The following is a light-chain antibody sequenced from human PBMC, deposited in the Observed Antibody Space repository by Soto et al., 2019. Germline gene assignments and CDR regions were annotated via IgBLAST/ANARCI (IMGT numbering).Light chain of an antibody. CDR3: KQYKSWPIT. Sequence: EIVMTQSPATPSVSPGERATLSCRASQSVSSELAWYQQKTGQATRILMYGESTRATGTPARFSGSGSGTEFTLTISGMQSEDFAIYFCKQYKSWPITFGQGTRLEIK. CDR1: QSVSSE. CDR2: GES. V-gene: IGKV3-15*01. J-gene: IGKJ5*01.